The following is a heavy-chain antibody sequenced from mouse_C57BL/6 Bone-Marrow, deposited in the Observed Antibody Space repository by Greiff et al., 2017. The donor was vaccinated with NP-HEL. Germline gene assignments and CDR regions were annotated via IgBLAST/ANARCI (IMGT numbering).Heavy chain of an antibody. V-gene: IGHV14-4*01. CDR3: TAYGNDDY. D-gene: IGHD2-10*02. CDR2: IDPENGDT. CDR1: GFNIKDDY. J-gene: IGHJ2*01. Sequence: VHVKQSGAELVRPGASVKLSCTASGFNIKDDYMHWVKQRPEQGLEWIGWIDPENGDTEYASKFQGKAAITADTSSNTAYLQLSSLTSEDTAVYYCTAYGNDDYWGQGTTLTVSS.